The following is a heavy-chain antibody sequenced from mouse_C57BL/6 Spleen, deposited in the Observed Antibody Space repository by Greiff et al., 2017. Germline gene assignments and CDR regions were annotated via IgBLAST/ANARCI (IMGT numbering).Heavy chain of an antibody. CDR3: ARELGYYAMDY. CDR2: IYPGDGDT. Sequence: QVQLQQSGPELVKPGASVQISCKASGYAFSSSWMNWVKQRPGKGLEWIGRIYPGDGDTNYNGKFKGKATLTADKSSSTAYMQLSSLTSEDSAVXFCARELGYYAMDYGGQGTSVTVSS. CDR1: GYAFSSSW. D-gene: IGHD3-1*01. V-gene: IGHV1-82*01. J-gene: IGHJ4*01.